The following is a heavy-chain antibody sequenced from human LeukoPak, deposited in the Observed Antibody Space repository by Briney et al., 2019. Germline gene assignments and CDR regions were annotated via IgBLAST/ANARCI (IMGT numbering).Heavy chain of an antibody. CDR3: ARHPELYFFDY. CDR1: GGSIRSSSYY. CDR2: ISYSGST. V-gene: IGHV4-61*05. D-gene: IGHD3-10*01. J-gene: IGHJ4*02. Sequence: SETLSLTCTVSGGSIRSSSYYWSWIRQPPGKGLEWIGYISYSGSTNYNPSLKSRVTISADTSKNQVSLTLSSVTAADTAVYYCARHPELYFFDYWGQGTLVTVSS.